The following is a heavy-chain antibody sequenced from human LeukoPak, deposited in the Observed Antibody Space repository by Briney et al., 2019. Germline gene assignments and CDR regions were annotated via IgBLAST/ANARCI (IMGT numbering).Heavy chain of an antibody. D-gene: IGHD3-10*01. V-gene: IGHV4-39*07. CDR2: VNYRGNT. CDR3: ARQSATEGYYSQFHYYYMDV. CDR1: DDSISSPDYY. J-gene: IGHJ6*03. Sequence: SETLSLTCTVSDDSISSPDYYWGWIRQPPGKGQQWIGSVNYRGNTDYDPSLKSRVTISLDTSKNHFSLILTSVTAADTAVYFCARQSATEGYYSQFHYYYMDVWGRGTTVTVSS.